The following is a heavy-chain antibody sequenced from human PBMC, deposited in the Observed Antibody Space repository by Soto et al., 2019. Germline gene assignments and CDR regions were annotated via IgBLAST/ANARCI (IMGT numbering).Heavy chain of an antibody. CDR3: ARTYGSGSYFLPFEY. V-gene: IGHV1-18*01. CDR2: ISAYNGNI. Sequence: VQLVQSGAEVKKPGASVKVSCKASGYMFNTYGITWVRQAPGQGLEWMGWISAYNGNIDYAQNLQGRVTMTIDTSTSTAYMELRSLRSDDTAVYYCARTYGSGSYFLPFEYWGQGTLVSVSS. D-gene: IGHD3-10*01. J-gene: IGHJ4*02. CDR1: GYMFNTYG.